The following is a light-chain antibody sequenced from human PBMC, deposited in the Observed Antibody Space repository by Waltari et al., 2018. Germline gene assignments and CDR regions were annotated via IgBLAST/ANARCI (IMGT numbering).Light chain of an antibody. CDR3: SSYTSISTSVV. V-gene: IGLV2-14*03. J-gene: IGLJ2*01. Sequence: QSALTQPASVSGAPGQSITISCTGTSSDVVGYDFVSWYQQYPGKAPQLIIYDVYYRPSGVSQRFSASKSGDTASLTISGLQTDDEADYYCSSYTSISTSVVFGGGTKLTVL. CDR2: DVY. CDR1: SSDVVGYDF.